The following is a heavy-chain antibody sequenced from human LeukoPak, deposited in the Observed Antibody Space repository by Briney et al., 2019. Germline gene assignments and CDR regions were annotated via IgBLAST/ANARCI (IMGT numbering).Heavy chain of an antibody. Sequence: PGGSLRLSCAASGFTFSSYNINWVRQAPGKGLEWVSSISSSSSYIYYAGSVKGRFTISRDNAKNSLYLQMNSLRAEDTAVYYCARGHSSSYDYYFDYWGQGTLVTVSS. CDR2: ISSSSSYI. J-gene: IGHJ4*02. D-gene: IGHD6-13*01. CDR3: ARGHSSSYDYYFDY. CDR1: GFTFSSYN. V-gene: IGHV3-21*01.